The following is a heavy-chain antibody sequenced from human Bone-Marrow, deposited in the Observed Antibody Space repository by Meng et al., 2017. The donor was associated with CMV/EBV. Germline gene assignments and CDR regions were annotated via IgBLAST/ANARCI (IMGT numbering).Heavy chain of an antibody. Sequence: LTCTVSGGSMSSGGNYWSWIRQHPGKGLEWIGYIYYSGSTSYNPSLKSRVTVSVDTSKNQFSLKLTSVTAADTAAYYCARGIVAFDYWGQGTLVTVSS. J-gene: IGHJ4*02. D-gene: IGHD3-22*01. CDR3: ARGIVAFDY. CDR1: GGSMSSGGNY. V-gene: IGHV4-31*03. CDR2: IYYSGST.